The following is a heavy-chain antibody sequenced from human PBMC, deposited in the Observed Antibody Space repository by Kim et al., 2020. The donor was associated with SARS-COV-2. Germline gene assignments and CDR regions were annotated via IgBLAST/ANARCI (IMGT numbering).Heavy chain of an antibody. V-gene: IGHV3-9*01. CDR3: AKDIGKLGAVAGTVFDY. D-gene: IGHD6-19*01. CDR2: ISWNSVDI. Sequence: GGSLRLSCAASGFTVGDYAMHWVRQAPRKGLEWVSGISWNSVDIAYADSVKGRFTISRDNAKNSLYLQMNGLRGEDTALYYCAKDIGKLGAVAGTVFDYWGRGTLVTVSS. J-gene: IGHJ4*02. CDR1: GFTVGDYA.